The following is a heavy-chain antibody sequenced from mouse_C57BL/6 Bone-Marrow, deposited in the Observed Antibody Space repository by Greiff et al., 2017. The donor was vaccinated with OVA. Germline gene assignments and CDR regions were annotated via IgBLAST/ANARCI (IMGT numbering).Heavy chain of an antibody. V-gene: IGHV1-50*01. D-gene: IGHD2-4*01. Sequence: QVQLQQPGAELVKPGASVKLSCKASGYTFTSYWMQWAKQRPGQGLEWIGEIDPSDSYTNYNQKFKGKATLTVDTSSSTAYMQLSSLTSEDSAVYYCARGTMITIDYWGQGTTLTVSS. CDR2: IDPSDSYT. J-gene: IGHJ2*01. CDR3: ARGTMITIDY. CDR1: GYTFTSYW.